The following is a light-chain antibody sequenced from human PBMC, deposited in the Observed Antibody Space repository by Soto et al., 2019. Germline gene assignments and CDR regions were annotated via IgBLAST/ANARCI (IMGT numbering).Light chain of an antibody. CDR3: EQGRNWPKIT. CDR1: QSVGTY. Sequence: EIVLTQSPATLSRSPGERATISCRASQSVGTYLAWYQQKPGHAPRLLIYVASHRATGITDRFDGSGSGAGFMLKIISLKPKDFALYYCEQGRNWPKITFGVGTRVEI. J-gene: IGKJ4*01. CDR2: VAS. V-gene: IGKV3-11*01.